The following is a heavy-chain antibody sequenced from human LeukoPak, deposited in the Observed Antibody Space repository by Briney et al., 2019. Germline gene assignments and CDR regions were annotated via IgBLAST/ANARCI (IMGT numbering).Heavy chain of an antibody. CDR2: ISSGSSAI. CDR3: ARETGYNSSWWDDAFDI. CDR1: GFTVSSNY. V-gene: IGHV3-48*04. D-gene: IGHD6-13*01. Sequence: LPGGSLRLSCAASGFTVSSNYMSWVRQAPGKGLEWVSYISSGSSAIYYADSVKGRFTISRDNAKNSLYMQMITLRAEDTAVYYCARETGYNSSWWDDAFDIWGQGTMVTVSS. J-gene: IGHJ3*02.